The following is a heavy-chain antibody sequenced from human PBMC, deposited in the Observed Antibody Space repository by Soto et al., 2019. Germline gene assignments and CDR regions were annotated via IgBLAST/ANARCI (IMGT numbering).Heavy chain of an antibody. J-gene: IGHJ3*02. D-gene: IGHD3-10*01. Sequence: QVQLQQWGAGLLKPSETLSLTCAVYGGSFSGYYWSWIRQPPGKGLEWIGEINHSGSTNYNPSLKSRVTISVDTSKNQFSLKLSSVTAADTAVYYCARRLLWFGELPDDAFDIWGQGTMVTVSS. CDR2: INHSGST. V-gene: IGHV4-34*01. CDR1: GGSFSGYY. CDR3: ARRLLWFGELPDDAFDI.